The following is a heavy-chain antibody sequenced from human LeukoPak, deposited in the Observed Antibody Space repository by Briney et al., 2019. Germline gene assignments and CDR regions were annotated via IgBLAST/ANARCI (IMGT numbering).Heavy chain of an antibody. Sequence: GGSLRLSCAASGFTFSDYYMSWIRQAPGKGLGWVSYISSSSSYTNYADSVKGRFTISRDNAKNSLYLQMNSLRAEDTAAYYCAREGNSGYQDYWGQGTLVTVSS. V-gene: IGHV3-11*06. CDR2: ISSSSSYT. CDR3: AREGNSGYQDY. CDR1: GFTFSDYY. J-gene: IGHJ4*02. D-gene: IGHD5-12*01.